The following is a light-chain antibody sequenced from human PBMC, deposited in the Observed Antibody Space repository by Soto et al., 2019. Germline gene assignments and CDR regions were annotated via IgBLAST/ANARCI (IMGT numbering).Light chain of an antibody. CDR1: QSIKTNF. CDR2: AAS. J-gene: IGKJ4*01. Sequence: IVLTQSPGALSLSPGEGATLSCRASQSIKTNFLAWYQQRPGQAPRLLIHAASIRASGIPDRFTGTASGTDFTLTISRLEPDDIAVYYCQQYGTSLNFGGGTRVE. V-gene: IGKV3-20*01. CDR3: QQYGTSLN.